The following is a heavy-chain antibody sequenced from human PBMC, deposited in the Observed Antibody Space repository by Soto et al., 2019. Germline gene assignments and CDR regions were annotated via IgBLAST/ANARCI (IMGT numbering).Heavy chain of an antibody. V-gene: IGHV3-33*01. CDR3: ARDLGNLYFGY. Sequence: GGSLRLSCAASGFSLSRYGVHWVRQAPGKGLEWVAVIWHDGNNNYYADSVKGRFSISRDNSKNTLYLQMNSLRAEDTAVYYCARDLGNLYFGYWGQGTLVTVPQ. D-gene: IGHD4-4*01. J-gene: IGHJ4*02. CDR2: IWHDGNNN. CDR1: GFSLSRYG.